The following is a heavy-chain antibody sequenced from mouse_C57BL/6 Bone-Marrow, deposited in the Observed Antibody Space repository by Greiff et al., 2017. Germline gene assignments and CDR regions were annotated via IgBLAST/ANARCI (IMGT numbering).Heavy chain of an antibody. D-gene: IGHD2-4*01. J-gene: IGHJ4*01. Sequence: VQLQQSGPELVKPGASVKISCKASGYSFTDYNMNWVKQSNGKSLEWIGVINPNYGTTSYNQKFQGKATLTVDQSSSTAYMQLNCLTSEDSAVYDCARGYDYDYAMDYWGQGTSVTVSS. V-gene: IGHV1-39*01. CDR2: INPNYGTT. CDR1: GYSFTDYN. CDR3: ARGYDYDYAMDY.